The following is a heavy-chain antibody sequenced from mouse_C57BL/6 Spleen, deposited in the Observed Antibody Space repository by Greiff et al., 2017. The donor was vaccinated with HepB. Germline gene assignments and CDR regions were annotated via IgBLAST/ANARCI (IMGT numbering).Heavy chain of an antibody. CDR3: ARWRNGNYVDY. J-gene: IGHJ2*01. V-gene: IGHV1-82*01. Sequence: VQVVESGPELVKPGASVKISCKASGYAFSSSWMNWVKQRPGKGLEWIGRIYPGDGDTNYNGKFKGKATLTADKSSSTAYMQLSSLTSEDSAVYFCARWRNGNYVDYWGQGTTLTVSS. CDR2: IYPGDGDT. CDR1: GYAFSSSW. D-gene: IGHD2-1*01.